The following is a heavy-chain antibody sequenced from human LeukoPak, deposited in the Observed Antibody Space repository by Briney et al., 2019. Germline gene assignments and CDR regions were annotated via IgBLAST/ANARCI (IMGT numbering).Heavy chain of an antibody. J-gene: IGHJ4*02. CDR2: ISSSSSYI. CDR3: ARVGVSAWDY. V-gene: IGHV3-21*01. Sequence: GGSLRLPCAASGFNVSSNYMSWVRQAPGKGLEWVSSISSSSSYIYYADSVKGRFTISRDNAKNSLYLQMNSLRAEDTAVYYCARVGVSAWDYWGQGTLVTVSS. CDR1: GFNVSSNY. D-gene: IGHD3-10*01.